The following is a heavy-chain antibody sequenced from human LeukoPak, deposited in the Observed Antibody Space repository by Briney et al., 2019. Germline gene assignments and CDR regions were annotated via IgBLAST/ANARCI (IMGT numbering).Heavy chain of an antibody. CDR3: ARWYSSSGYLDY. CDR2: IYHSGNT. Sequence: SETLSLTCAVSGYSISSGYYWGWIRQPPGKGLKWIGSIYHSGNTNYNPSLKSRVTISVDTSKNQFSLKVSSVTAADTALYYCARWYSSSGYLDYWGQGTLSPSPQ. V-gene: IGHV4-38-2*01. D-gene: IGHD6-6*01. CDR1: GYSISSGYY. J-gene: IGHJ4*02.